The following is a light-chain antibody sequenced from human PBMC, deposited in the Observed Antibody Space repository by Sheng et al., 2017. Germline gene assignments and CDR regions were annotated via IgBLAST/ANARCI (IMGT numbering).Light chain of an antibody. CDR3: QQYDKWPLT. Sequence: EIVLTQSPATLSLSPGERATLSCRASQKISSSYLAWYQQKRGQAPRLLIFGASTRATGIPARFSGSGSGTEFTLTISSLQSEDFAVYYCQQYDKWPLTFGPGTKVDIK. CDR1: QKISSSY. V-gene: IGKV3-15*01. CDR2: GAS. J-gene: IGKJ3*01.